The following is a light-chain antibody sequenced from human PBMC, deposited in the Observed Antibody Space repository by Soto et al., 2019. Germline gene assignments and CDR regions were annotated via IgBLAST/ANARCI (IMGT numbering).Light chain of an antibody. Sequence: QSVLTQPPSVSAAPGQRVTISCSGSNSDIGSNYVSWYQHLPGTAPRLLIYDNNKRASGIPDRFSGSKSGTSATLDITGLQTGDEADYYCGTWDNSLSGHVVFGGGTKLTVL. CDR3: GTWDNSLSGHVV. V-gene: IGLV1-51*01. CDR2: DNN. CDR1: NSDIGSNY. J-gene: IGLJ2*01.